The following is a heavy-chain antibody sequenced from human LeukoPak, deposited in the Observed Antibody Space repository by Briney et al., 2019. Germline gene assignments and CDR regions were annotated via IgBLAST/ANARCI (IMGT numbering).Heavy chain of an antibody. CDR3: AKDILSSSWWYFDL. V-gene: IGHV3-7*03. Sequence: PGGSLRLSCAASGFSFSSYWMSWVRQAPGKGLEWVAYTNQDGSEKYYVDSVRGRFTISRDNAKNSLYLQMNSLRAEDTALYYCAKDILSSSWWYFDLWGRGTLVTVSS. D-gene: IGHD6-13*01. CDR1: GFSFSSYW. CDR2: TNQDGSEK. J-gene: IGHJ2*01.